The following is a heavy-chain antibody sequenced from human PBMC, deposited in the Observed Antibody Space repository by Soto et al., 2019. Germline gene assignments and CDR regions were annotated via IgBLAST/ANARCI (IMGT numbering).Heavy chain of an antibody. D-gene: IGHD2-15*01. CDR2: VSGSGDNI. J-gene: IGHJ5*02. CDR1: GFTFNNYA. CDR3: AKPVRQCSGGPCKSWTNWFDP. Sequence: VQLLDSGGGLVQPGGSLILSCAASGFTFNNYAMNWFRQAPGKGLEWISAVSGSGDNIWSADSVKGQFTISRNNRKSTLWLQMSSRRAKDTAIYYWAKPVRQCSGGPCKSWTNWFDPWGQGTLVTVSS. V-gene: IGHV3-23*01.